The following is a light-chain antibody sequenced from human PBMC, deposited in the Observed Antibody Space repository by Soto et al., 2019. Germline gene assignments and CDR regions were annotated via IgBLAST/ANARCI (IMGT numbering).Light chain of an antibody. CDR2: DAS. V-gene: IGKV3-15*01. CDR1: QSISDN. J-gene: IGKJ2*01. CDR3: QQYNKWPYT. Sequence: EIVMTQSPATLSVSPGERVTLSCRASQSISDNLAWHQQKPGQDPRLIISDASTRASGIPARFSGSGSGTEFTLTISSLQSEDIAVYNCQQYNKWPYTFGQGTKVEIK.